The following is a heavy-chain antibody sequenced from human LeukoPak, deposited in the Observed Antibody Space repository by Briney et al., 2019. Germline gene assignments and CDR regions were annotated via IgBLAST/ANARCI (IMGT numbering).Heavy chain of an antibody. CDR1: GGAFSSYA. J-gene: IGHJ4*02. CDR3: ARDQGVVVAGPEWDY. CDR2: LIPIFGTA. D-gene: IGHD6-19*01. V-gene: IGHV1-69*06. Sequence: SVKVSCKASGGAFSSYAISWVRQAPGPGLEWMGGLIPIFGTANYAQKFQGRVTITADKSTSTAHMQLSRLSSEDTAVYYCARDQGVVVAGPEWDYWGQGPLVTVSS.